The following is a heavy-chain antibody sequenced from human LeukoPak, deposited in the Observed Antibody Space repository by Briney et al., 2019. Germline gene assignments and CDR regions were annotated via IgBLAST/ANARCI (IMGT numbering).Heavy chain of an antibody. CDR3: ARASRFVVVTAIIVWFDP. CDR1: GGSISSYY. CDR2: IYTSGST. Sequence: PSETLSLTCTVSGGSISSYYWSWIRQPAGKGLEWIGRIYTSGSTNYNPSLKSRVTMSVDTSKNQFSLKLSSVTAADTAVYYCARASRFVVVTAIIVWFDPWGQGTLVTVSS. V-gene: IGHV4-4*07. J-gene: IGHJ5*02. D-gene: IGHD2-21*02.